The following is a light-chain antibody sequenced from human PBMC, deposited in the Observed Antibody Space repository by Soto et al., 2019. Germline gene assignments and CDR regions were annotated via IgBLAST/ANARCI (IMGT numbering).Light chain of an antibody. Sequence: EIVTTQSPATLSVSPGERATLSCRASQSVSNNLAWYQQRPGQAPRLLIYGASTRATGVPARFSGSGSGTDFTLTISSLQSEDFAVYYCQQYGSSPLTFGPGTKVDIK. CDR3: QQYGSSPLT. CDR1: QSVSNN. V-gene: IGKV3-15*01. CDR2: GAS. J-gene: IGKJ3*01.